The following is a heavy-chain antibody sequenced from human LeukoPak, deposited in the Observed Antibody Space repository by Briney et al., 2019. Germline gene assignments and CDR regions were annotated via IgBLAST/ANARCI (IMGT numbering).Heavy chain of an antibody. V-gene: IGHV4-59*01. D-gene: IGHD6-19*01. Sequence: SETLSLTCTVSGGSISGWYWSWIRQPPGKGLEWIGYIYGSGNTNYNPSLKSRVTMSIDASKNQFSLKLTSVTAADTATYYCARETSLAGFASGLGFNYWGQGILVTVSS. CDR1: GGSISGWY. J-gene: IGHJ4*02. CDR3: ARETSLAGFASGLGFNY. CDR2: IYGSGNT.